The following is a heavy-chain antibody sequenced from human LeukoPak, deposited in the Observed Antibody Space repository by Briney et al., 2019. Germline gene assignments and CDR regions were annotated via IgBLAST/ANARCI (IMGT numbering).Heavy chain of an antibody. D-gene: IGHD3-3*01. V-gene: IGHV1-69-2*01. CDR1: GHTFTDYY. Sequence: ASVKVSCKVSGHTFTDYYMHWVQQAPGKGLEWMGLVDPEDGETIYAEKFQGRVTITADTSTDTAYMELSSLRSEDTAVYYCATGAGLYGALEVWGQGTLVTVSS. CDR2: VDPEDGET. CDR3: ATGAGLYGALEV. J-gene: IGHJ4*02.